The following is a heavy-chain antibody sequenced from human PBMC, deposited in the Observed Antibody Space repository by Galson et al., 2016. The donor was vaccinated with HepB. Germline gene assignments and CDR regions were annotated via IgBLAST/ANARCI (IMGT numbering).Heavy chain of an antibody. J-gene: IGHJ3*02. V-gene: IGHV1-46*01. Sequence: SVKVSCKASGYTFTSYYLHWVRQAPGQGLEWIGVIYPSGGSAYYAQKFQGRVSMTRDTSTSTVYMELTSLRSEDTAVYFCVRDRIGDGYAAFEMWGQGTLVTVSS. CDR3: VRDRIGDGYAAFEM. CDR1: GYTFTSYY. CDR2: IYPSGGSA. D-gene: IGHD5-24*01.